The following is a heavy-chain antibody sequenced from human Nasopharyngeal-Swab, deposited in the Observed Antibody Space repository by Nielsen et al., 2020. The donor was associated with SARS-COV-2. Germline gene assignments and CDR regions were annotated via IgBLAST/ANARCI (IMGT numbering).Heavy chain of an antibody. CDR2: ISAYNGNT. D-gene: IGHD6-13*01. CDR1: GYTFTSYG. J-gene: IGHJ6*02. Sequence: ASVKVSCKASGYTFTSYGISWVRQAPGQGLEWMGWISAYNGNTNYARKLQGRVTMTTDTSTSTAYMELRSLRSDDTAVYYCARESGSSWPEQQYYYYYGMDVWGQGTTVTVSS. V-gene: IGHV1-18*01. CDR3: ARESGSSWPEQQYYYYYGMDV.